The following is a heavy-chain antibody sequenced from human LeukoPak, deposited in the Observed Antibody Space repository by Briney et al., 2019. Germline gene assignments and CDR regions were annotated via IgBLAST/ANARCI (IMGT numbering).Heavy chain of an antibody. CDR2: ISGSGGST. Sequence: GGSLRLSCAASGFTFSSYAMSWVRQAPGKGLEWVSAISGSGGSTYYADSAKGRFTISRDNSKNTLYLQMNSLRAEDTAVYYCAKGPSTSWSLPYYCYYGMDVWGKGTTVTVSS. CDR3: AKGPSTSWSLPYYCYYGMDV. J-gene: IGHJ6*04. V-gene: IGHV3-23*01. CDR1: GFTFSSYA. D-gene: IGHD2-2*01.